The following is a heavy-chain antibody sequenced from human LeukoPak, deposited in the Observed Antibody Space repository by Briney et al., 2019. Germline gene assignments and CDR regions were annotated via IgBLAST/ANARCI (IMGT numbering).Heavy chain of an antibody. Sequence: ASVKVSCKVSGYTLTELSMDWVRQAPGKGLEWMGGFDPEDGETIYAQKFQGRVTMTEDTSTDTAYMELSSLRSEDTAVYYCATPIAVAGLYYFDYWGQGTLVTVSS. CDR3: ATPIAVAGLYYFDY. J-gene: IGHJ4*02. CDR2: FDPEDGET. D-gene: IGHD6-19*01. V-gene: IGHV1-24*01. CDR1: GYTLTELS.